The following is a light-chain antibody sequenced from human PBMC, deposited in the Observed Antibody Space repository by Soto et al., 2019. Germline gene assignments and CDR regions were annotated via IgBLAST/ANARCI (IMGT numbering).Light chain of an antibody. CDR1: QDIRND. Sequence: DIQMTQSPSSLSASVGDRVTITCRASQDIRNDLGWFQQKPGKAPERLIYDASSLQSGVPSRFSGTGSGTEFHLTISRLQPEDFATYFCLQHSSYPFTFGPGTKVDIK. J-gene: IGKJ3*01. CDR3: LQHSSYPFT. CDR2: DAS. V-gene: IGKV1-17*01.